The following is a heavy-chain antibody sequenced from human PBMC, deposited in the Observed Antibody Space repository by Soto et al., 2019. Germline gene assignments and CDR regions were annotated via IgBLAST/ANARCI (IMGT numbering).Heavy chain of an antibody. D-gene: IGHD2-2*01. CDR2: VFHRGST. Sequence: PSETLSLTCTVSGDSISSSSWWSWVRQAPGKGLEWIGEVFHRGSTSYNPSLKSRVTISVDKSKNQFSLKLSSVTAADTAVYYCARALWGPAGHINWFDPWGQGTLVTVSS. CDR3: ARALWGPAGHINWFDP. J-gene: IGHJ5*02. CDR1: GDSISSSSW. V-gene: IGHV4-4*02.